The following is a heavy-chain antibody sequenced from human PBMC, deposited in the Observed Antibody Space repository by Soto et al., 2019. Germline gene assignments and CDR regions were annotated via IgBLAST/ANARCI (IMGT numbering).Heavy chain of an antibody. Sequence: SETLSLTCNVSCGSISRYYWSWIRQPPGKGLEWIGYIHYSGSTKYNPSLKSRVTISVDTSKNQFSLKLTSVTAADTAVYFCARVPAVASTIPSLWFDPWGHGTLVTVSS. CDR2: IHYSGST. CDR3: ARVPAVASTIPSLWFDP. J-gene: IGHJ5*02. V-gene: IGHV4-59*01. CDR1: CGSISRYY. D-gene: IGHD6-19*01.